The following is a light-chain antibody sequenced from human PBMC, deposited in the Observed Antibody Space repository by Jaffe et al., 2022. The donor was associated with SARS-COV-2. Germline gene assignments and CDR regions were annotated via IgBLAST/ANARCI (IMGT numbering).Light chain of an antibody. CDR2: GAS. Sequence: DIVMTQSPVTLSVSPGERATLSCRASQSISNNLAWYQQKPGQAPRLLIYGASTRATGIAARFSGSGSGTEFTLTISSLQSEDFAVYYCQQYNTWPEFGQGTKVEIK. V-gene: IGKV3-15*01. J-gene: IGKJ1*01. CDR1: QSISNN. CDR3: QQYNTWPE.